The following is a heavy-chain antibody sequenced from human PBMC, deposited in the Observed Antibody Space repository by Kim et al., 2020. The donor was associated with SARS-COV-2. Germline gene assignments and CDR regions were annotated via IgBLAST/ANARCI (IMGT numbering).Heavy chain of an antibody. Sequence: GESLKISCKGSGYTFSKYWIGWVRQMPGKGLEWMGIIYPGDSDTRYSPSFQGQVTISADKSSGTAFLQWRSVQASDTAMYYCARRDYCTSDRCYLFFDSWGQGTQVTVSS. CDR1: GYTFSKYW. D-gene: IGHD2-2*01. V-gene: IGHV5-51*01. CDR2: IYPGDSDT. CDR3: ARRDYCTSDRCYLFFDS. J-gene: IGHJ4*02.